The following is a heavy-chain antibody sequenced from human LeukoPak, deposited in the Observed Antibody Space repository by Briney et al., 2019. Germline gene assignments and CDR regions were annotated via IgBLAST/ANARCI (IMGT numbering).Heavy chain of an antibody. D-gene: IGHD2-2*01. Sequence: GGSLRLSCAASGFTFSSYSMNWVRQAPGKGLEWVSYISSSSSTIYYADSVKGRFTISRDNAKNSLYLQMNSLRAEDTAVYYCASSYCSSTSCYSVLWGQGTLVTVSS. CDR1: GFTFSSYS. J-gene: IGHJ4*02. V-gene: IGHV3-48*01. CDR2: ISSSSSTI. CDR3: ASSYCSSTSCYSVL.